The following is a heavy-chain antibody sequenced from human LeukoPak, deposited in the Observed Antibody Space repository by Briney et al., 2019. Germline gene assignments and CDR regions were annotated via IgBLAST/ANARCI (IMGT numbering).Heavy chain of an antibody. CDR1: GFTFSSYS. CDR3: ARVPPHYYGSGSYYDY. J-gene: IGHJ4*02. D-gene: IGHD3-10*01. CDR2: ISSSSSYI. Sequence: GGSLRLSCAASGFTFSSYSMNWVRQAPGKGLEWVSSISSSSSYIYYADSVKGRFTISRDNSKNTLYLQMNSLRAEDTAVYYCARVPPHYYGSGSYYDYWGQGTLVTVSS. V-gene: IGHV3-21*04.